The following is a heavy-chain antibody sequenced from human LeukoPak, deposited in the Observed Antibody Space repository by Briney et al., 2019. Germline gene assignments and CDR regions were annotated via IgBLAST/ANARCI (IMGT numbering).Heavy chain of an antibody. V-gene: IGHV3-11*04. J-gene: IGHJ3*02. CDR1: GGSISSYY. D-gene: IGHD3-10*01. CDR3: ARDPASWFGESRFAFDI. Sequence: LSLTCTVSGGSISSYYWSWIRQAPGKGLEWVSYISSSSSTIYYADSVKGRFTISRDSAKNSLYLQMNSLRAEDTAVYYCARDPASWFGESRFAFDIWGQGTMVTVSS. CDR2: ISSSSSTI.